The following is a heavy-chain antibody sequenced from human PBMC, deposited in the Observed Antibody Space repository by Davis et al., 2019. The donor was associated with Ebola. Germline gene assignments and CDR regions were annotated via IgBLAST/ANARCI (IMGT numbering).Heavy chain of an antibody. CDR2: TYYNSKWYS. CDR3: VRGWGRSGSDV. D-gene: IGHD3-16*01. Sequence: HSQTLSLTCAISGDSVSLNSAGWNWIRQSPSRGLEWLGRTYYNSKWYSDYALSVKSRITISPDTSKNQFSLQLDSVTPEDAAVYYCVRGWGRSGSDVWGQGTTVTVSS. J-gene: IGHJ6*02. V-gene: IGHV6-1*01. CDR1: GDSVSLNSAG.